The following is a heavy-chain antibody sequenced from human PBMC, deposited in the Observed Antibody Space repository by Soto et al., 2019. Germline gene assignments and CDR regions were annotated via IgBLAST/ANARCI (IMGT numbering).Heavy chain of an antibody. Sequence: PSETLSLTCTVSGGSISSYYWSWIRQPPGKGLEWIGYIYYSGSTNYNPSLKSRVTISVDTSKNQFSLRLSSVTAADTAVYYCASAYGDYSPHPFDYWGQGTLVTVSS. CDR2: IYYSGST. CDR3: ASAYGDYSPHPFDY. V-gene: IGHV4-59*01. CDR1: GGSISSYY. J-gene: IGHJ4*02. D-gene: IGHD4-17*01.